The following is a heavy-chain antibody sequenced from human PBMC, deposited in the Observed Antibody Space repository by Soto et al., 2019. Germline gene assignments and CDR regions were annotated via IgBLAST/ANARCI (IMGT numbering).Heavy chain of an antibody. D-gene: IGHD4-4*01. Sequence: EVKLLESGGGLVQPGGSLRLSCGVSGFTVTSNGVSWVRQAPGKGLEWVAAISPNGQGIWYADSVKGRFTISRDIARNTVFLQMDSLRAEDTAVYYCAKDRQYPIDYFHYWGQGTLVTFSS. CDR3: AKDRQYPIDYFHY. CDR2: ISPNGQGI. V-gene: IGHV3-23*01. J-gene: IGHJ4*02. CDR1: GFTVTSNG.